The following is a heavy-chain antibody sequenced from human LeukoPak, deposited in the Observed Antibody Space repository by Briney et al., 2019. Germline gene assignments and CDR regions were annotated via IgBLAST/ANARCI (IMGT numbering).Heavy chain of an antibody. CDR3: AELGITMIGGV. D-gene: IGHD3-10*02. V-gene: IGHV3-48*03. J-gene: IGHJ6*04. CDR1: VFTLSSYE. CDR2: ISSSGRTI. Sequence: GGSLRLSCAASVFTLSSYEMNGVPQAPGKGLEWVLYISSSGRTIYYTDALKGRFTISRDNAKNSLYLQMNTLRAEDTAVYYCAELGITMIGGVWGKGTTVTISS.